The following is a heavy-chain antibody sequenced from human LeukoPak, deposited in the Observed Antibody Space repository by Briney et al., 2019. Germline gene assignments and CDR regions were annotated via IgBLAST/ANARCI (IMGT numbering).Heavy chain of an antibody. D-gene: IGHD2-15*01. CDR2: IYHSGST. J-gene: IGHJ6*04. V-gene: IGHV4-38-2*01. CDR1: SYLISNGYY. Sequence: PSETLSLTCAVSSYLISNGYYWGWVRQPPGKGLEWIGSIYHSGSTYYSPSLKSRVSMSVDTSKNQFSLNLSSLTAADTAMYYCASLPRYCSGNSCSGMDVWGKGTTVTVSS. CDR3: ASLPRYCSGNSCSGMDV.